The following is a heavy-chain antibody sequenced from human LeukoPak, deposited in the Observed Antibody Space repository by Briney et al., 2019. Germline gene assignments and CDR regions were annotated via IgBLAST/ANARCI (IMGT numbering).Heavy chain of an antibody. CDR2: ITSGSGTI. D-gene: IGHD3-9*01. CDR1: GFTFSSYS. V-gene: IGHV3-48*01. J-gene: IGHJ4*02. Sequence: GGSLRLSCAASGFTFSSYSMNWVRQAPGKGLEWVSYITSGSGTIYCADFVKGRFTISRDNAKNSLYLQMNSLRAEDTAVYYCARVRLTSYLDYWGQGTLVTVSS. CDR3: ARVRLTSYLDY.